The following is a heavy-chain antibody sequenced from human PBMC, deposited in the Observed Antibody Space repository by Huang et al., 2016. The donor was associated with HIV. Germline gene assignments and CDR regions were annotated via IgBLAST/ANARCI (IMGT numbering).Heavy chain of an antibody. V-gene: IGHV1-69*13. CDR3: ARTAYSYGFRQGYNWFDP. D-gene: IGHD5-18*01. CDR2: ISPILGTA. J-gene: IGHJ5*02. CDR1: GGTFSSYA. Sequence: QVLLVQSGAEVRKPGSSVKVSCTAFGGTFSSYAISWVRQAPGQGLEWMGGISPILGTANYTKKFQGRVTITVDESTNTGYMELTRLTSEDTAVYYCARTAYSYGFRQGYNWFDPWGQGTPVTVSS.